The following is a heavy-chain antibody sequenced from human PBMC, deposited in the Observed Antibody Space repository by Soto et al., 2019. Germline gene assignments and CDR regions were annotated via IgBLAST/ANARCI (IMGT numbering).Heavy chain of an antibody. CDR1: GGTFSSYA. Sequence: QVQLVQSGAEVKKPGSSVKVSCKASGGTFSSYAISWVRQAPGQGLEWMGGIIPIFGTANYAQKFQGRVTITADESTNTAYRELSSLRSEDTAVYYCAGGLGTTGYNWFDPWGQGTLVTVSS. CDR3: AGGLGTTGYNWFDP. J-gene: IGHJ5*02. CDR2: IIPIFGTA. V-gene: IGHV1-69*12. D-gene: IGHD1-1*01.